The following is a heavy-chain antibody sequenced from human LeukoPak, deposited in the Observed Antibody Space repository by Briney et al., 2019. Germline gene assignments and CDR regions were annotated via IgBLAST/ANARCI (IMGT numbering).Heavy chain of an antibody. V-gene: IGHV4-61*02. CDR2: IYTSGST. CDR1: GGSISSGSYY. Sequence: SETLSLTCTVSGGSISSGSYYWSWIRQPAGKGLEWIGRIYTSGSTNYNPSLKSRVTISVDTSKNQFSLKLSSVTAADTAVYYSAREGSSGYYYDDAFDIWGQGTMVTVSS. J-gene: IGHJ3*02. D-gene: IGHD3-22*01. CDR3: AREGSSGYYYDDAFDI.